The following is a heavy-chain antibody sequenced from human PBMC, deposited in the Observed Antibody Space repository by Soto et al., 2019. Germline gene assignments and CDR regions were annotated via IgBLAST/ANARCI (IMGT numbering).Heavy chain of an antibody. CDR1: GFTFSDYY. D-gene: IGHD3-10*01. V-gene: IGHV3-11*01. CDR3: ATPTPITMVRGVREGYYFDY. CDR2: ISSSGSTI. Sequence: GGSLRLSCAASGFTFSDYYMSWIRQAPGKGLEWVSYISSSGSTIYYADSVKGRFTISRDNAKNSLYLQMNSLRAEDTAVYYCATPTPITMVRGVREGYYFDYWGQGTLVTVSS. J-gene: IGHJ4*02.